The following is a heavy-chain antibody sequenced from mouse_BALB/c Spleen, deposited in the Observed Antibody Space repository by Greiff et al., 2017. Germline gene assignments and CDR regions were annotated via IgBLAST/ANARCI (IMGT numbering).Heavy chain of an antibody. CDR2: ISSGGST. CDR1: GFTFSSYA. J-gene: IGHJ4*01. CDR3: ARGSYDGYYGYAMDY. D-gene: IGHD2-3*01. Sequence: EVKLVESGGGLVKPGGSLKLSCAASGFTFSSYAMSWVRQTPEKRLEWVASISSGGSTYYPDSVKGRFTISRDNARNILYLQMSSLRSEDTAMYYCARGSYDGYYGYAMDYWGQGTSVTVSS. V-gene: IGHV5-6-5*01.